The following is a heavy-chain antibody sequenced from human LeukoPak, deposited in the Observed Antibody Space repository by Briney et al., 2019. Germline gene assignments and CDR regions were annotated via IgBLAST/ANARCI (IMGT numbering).Heavy chain of an antibody. J-gene: IGHJ4*02. CDR1: GFTFSSYS. D-gene: IGHD3-22*01. CDR2: ISGSGDYT. CDR3: AKDRPNYYGTNGHYYTRNGDY. V-gene: IGHV3-23*01. Sequence: PGGSLRLSCAASGFTFSSYSMNWVRQAPGKGLEWVSSISGSGDYTFYADSVKGRFTISRDNSKDTLYLQMNSLRVEDTAIYYCAKDRPNYYGTNGHYYTRNGDYWGQGTLVTVSS.